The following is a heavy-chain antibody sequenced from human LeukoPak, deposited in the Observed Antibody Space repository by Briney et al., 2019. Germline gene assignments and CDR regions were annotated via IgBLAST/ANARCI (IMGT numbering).Heavy chain of an antibody. J-gene: IGHJ3*02. V-gene: IGHV4-39*07. CDR3: ARVTFLRTMIGAFDI. D-gene: IGHD3-22*01. CDR2: IYYSGRT. CDR1: GGSISSSTNY. Sequence: SETLSLTCTVSGGSISSSTNYWGWIRQPPGKGLEWIGIIYYSGRTNYNPSLKSRVTISVDTSKNQFSLKLSSVTAADTAVYYCARVTFLRTMIGAFDIWGQGTMVTVSS.